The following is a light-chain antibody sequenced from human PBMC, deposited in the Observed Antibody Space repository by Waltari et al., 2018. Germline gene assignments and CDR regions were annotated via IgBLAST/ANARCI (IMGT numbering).Light chain of an antibody. Sequence: EIVLTQSPPTLSLSPGESATLACRASQSVSNYLAWYQQRPGQAPRVLIYDASSRATGIPTRFSGSGSGTDFTLTISSLQPEDSAVYYCQQRVHWPMYTFGQGTKLEIK. J-gene: IGKJ2*01. CDR3: QQRVHWPMYT. V-gene: IGKV3-11*01. CDR1: QSVSNY. CDR2: DAS.